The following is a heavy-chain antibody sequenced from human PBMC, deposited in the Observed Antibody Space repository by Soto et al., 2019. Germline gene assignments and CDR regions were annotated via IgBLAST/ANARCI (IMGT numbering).Heavy chain of an antibody. D-gene: IGHD3-10*01. CDR2: IYYSGST. CDR3: AGNEGSGHAPLDY. J-gene: IGHJ4*02. V-gene: IGHV4-31*03. Sequence: QVQLQESGPGLVKPSQTLSLTCTVSGGSISSGGYYWSWIRQHPGKGLEWIGYIYYSGSTYYNPSRKSRVTIDVDTSKNQFSLKLSSVTAADTAVYDCAGNEGSGHAPLDYWGQGTLVTVSS. CDR1: GGSISSGGYY.